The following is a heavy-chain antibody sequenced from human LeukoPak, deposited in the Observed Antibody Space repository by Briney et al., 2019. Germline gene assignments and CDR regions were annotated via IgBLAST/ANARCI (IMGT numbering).Heavy chain of an antibody. CDR3: ARYCSSTSCYEDAFDI. CDR1: GGSISSGDYY. CDR2: IYYSGST. V-gene: IGHV4-30-4*08. D-gene: IGHD2-2*01. J-gene: IGHJ3*02. Sequence: SQTLSLTCTVSGGSISSGDYYWSWIRQPPGKGLEWIGYIYYSGSTNYNPSLKSRVTISVDTSKNQFSLKLSSVTAADTAVYYCARYCSSTSCYEDAFDIWGQGTMVTVSS.